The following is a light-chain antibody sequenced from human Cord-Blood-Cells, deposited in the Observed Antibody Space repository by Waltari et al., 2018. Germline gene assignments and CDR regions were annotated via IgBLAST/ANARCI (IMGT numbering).Light chain of an antibody. CDR3: QSADSSGTWV. J-gene: IGLJ3*02. Sequence: SYELTQPPSVSVSPGQTARNTCSGDALPKQYPHWYQQKPGQAPVLVIYKDSERPSGIPERFSGSSSGTTVTLTISGVQAEDEADYYCQSADSSGTWVFGGGTKLTVL. CDR2: KDS. CDR1: ALPKQY. V-gene: IGLV3-25*02.